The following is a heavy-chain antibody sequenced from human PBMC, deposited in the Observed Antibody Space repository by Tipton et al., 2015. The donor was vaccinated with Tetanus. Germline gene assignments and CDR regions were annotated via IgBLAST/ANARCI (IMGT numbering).Heavy chain of an antibody. CDR2: ITFDGSTK. V-gene: IGHV3-30-3*01. Sequence: SLRLSCAASGFTFTRYAMHWVRQAPGKGLEWVAVITFDGSTKYYGDSVKGRFTLSRDNSQNTLYLQMNSLKVEDTAVYYCAREDGGPTLDYFDYWGQGILVAVSP. J-gene: IGHJ4*02. CDR1: GFTFTRYA. D-gene: IGHD3-16*01. CDR3: AREDGGPTLDYFDY.